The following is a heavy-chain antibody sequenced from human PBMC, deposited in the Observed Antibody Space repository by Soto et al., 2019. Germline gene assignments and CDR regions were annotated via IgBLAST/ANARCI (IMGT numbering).Heavy chain of an antibody. D-gene: IGHD3-9*01. J-gene: IGHJ5*02. CDR1: GFTFSSYE. CDR3: AREDYDILTGYYTLNWFDP. V-gene: IGHV3-48*03. Sequence: PVGVPRLSCAASGFTFSSYEMNWVRQAPGKGLEWVSYISSSGSTIYYADSVKGRFTISRDNAKNSLYLQMNSLRAEDTAVYYCAREDYDILTGYYTLNWFDPWGQGTLVTVSS. CDR2: ISSSGSTI.